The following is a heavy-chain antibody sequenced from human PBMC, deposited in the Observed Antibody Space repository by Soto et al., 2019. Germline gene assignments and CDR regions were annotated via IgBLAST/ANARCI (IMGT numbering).Heavy chain of an antibody. D-gene: IGHD1-20*01. Sequence: PGESLKISCKGSGYSFTSYWIGWVRQMPGKGLEWMGIIYPGDSDTRYSPSFQGQVTISADKSISTAYLQWSSLKASDTAMYYCAREEWSKYSWNAGPLYGMDVWGQGTTVTVSS. CDR1: GYSFTSYW. CDR2: IYPGDSDT. J-gene: IGHJ6*02. V-gene: IGHV5-51*01. CDR3: AREEWSKYSWNAGPLYGMDV.